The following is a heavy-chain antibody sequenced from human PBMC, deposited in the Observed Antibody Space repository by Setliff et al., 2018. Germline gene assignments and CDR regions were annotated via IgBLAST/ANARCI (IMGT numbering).Heavy chain of an antibody. CDR3: ARVADGSGSFYLGFDY. D-gene: IGHD3-10*01. Sequence: SETLSLTCAVSGYSISSGYYWGWIRQPPEKGLEWLGYIFHSGSTHYNSSLKSRITISIDTSKNHFSLELNSVTAADSAVYYCARVADGSGSFYLGFDYWGQGILVTVSS. V-gene: IGHV4-38-2*01. CDR1: GYSISSGYY. J-gene: IGHJ4*02. CDR2: IFHSGST.